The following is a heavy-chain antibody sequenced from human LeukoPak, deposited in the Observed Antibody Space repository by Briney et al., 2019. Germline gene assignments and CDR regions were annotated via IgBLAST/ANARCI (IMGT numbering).Heavy chain of an antibody. CDR3: ARDTSVGSGMQY. CDR1: GGPLSTYT. CDR2: IYHGGTT. D-gene: IGHD3-10*01. V-gene: IGHV4-59*01. Sequence: PPETLSLTCSVSGGPLSTYTWSSVRQSPGKGLEWIGYIYHGGTTNYSPSLKSRATISAHTARNQFSLRLRSVTAADTAIYYCARDTSVGSGMQYWGQGTLVSVSS. J-gene: IGHJ4*02.